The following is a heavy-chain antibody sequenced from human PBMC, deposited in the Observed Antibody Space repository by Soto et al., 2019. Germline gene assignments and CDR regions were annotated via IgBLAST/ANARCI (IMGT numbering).Heavy chain of an antibody. J-gene: IGHJ4*02. CDR2: ISSISST. V-gene: IGHV3-21*01. Sequence: GGSLRLSCAGSGFNFTYYKMNWVRQAPGKGLEWVSSISSISSTFYAGSVKGRFTISRDNAKNSLYLQMTSLRAEDTAVYYCARLTGGGVAPDYWGQGTLVTVFS. D-gene: IGHD3-16*01. CDR1: GFNFTYYK. CDR3: ARLTGGGVAPDY.